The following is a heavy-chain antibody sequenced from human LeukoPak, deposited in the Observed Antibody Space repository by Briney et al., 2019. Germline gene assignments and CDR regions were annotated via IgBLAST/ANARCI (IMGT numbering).Heavy chain of an antibody. J-gene: IGHJ4*02. D-gene: IGHD6-19*01. CDR1: GDSISSYY. CDR3: ARGYSSGWYNY. CDR2: IYYSGST. Sequence: PSETLSLTCTVSGDSISSYYWSWIRQPPGKGLEWIGYIYYSGSTNYNPSLKSRVTISVDTPKNQFSLKLSSVTAADTAVYYCARGYSSGWYNYWGQGTPVTVSS. V-gene: IGHV4-59*01.